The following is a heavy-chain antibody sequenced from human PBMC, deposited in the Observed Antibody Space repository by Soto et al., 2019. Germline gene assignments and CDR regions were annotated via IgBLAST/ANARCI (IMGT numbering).Heavy chain of an antibody. CDR3: TTGVLRYFDWLLQYYFDY. CDR1: GFTFSNAW. V-gene: IGHV3-15*07. D-gene: IGHD3-9*01. J-gene: IGHJ4*02. Sequence: EVQLVESGGGLVKPGGSLRLSCAASGFTFSNAWMNWVRQAPGKGLEWVGRIKSKTDGGTTDYAAPVKGRFTISRDDSKNTLYLHMNSLKTEDTAVYYCTTGVLRYFDWLLQYYFDYWGQGTLVTVSS. CDR2: IKSKTDGGTT.